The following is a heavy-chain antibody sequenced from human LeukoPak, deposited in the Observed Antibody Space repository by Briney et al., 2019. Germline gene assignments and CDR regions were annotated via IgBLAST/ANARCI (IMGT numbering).Heavy chain of an antibody. D-gene: IGHD3-22*01. Sequence: SETLSLTCAVYGGSFSGYYWSWIRQPPGKGLEWIGEINHSGSTNYNPSLKSRVTISVDTSKNQFSLKLTSVTAADTAVFYSARLTYDSSTYRYYFDCWGQGTLLTVSS. CDR1: GGSFSGYY. CDR2: INHSGST. CDR3: ARLTYDSSTYRYYFDC. V-gene: IGHV4-34*01. J-gene: IGHJ4*02.